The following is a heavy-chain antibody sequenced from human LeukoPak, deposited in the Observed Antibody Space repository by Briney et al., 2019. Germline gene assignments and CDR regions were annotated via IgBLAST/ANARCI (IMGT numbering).Heavy chain of an antibody. CDR1: GFTFSSYG. J-gene: IGHJ3*01. V-gene: IGHV3-30*18. D-gene: IGHD3-22*01. Sequence: PGRSLRLSCAASGFTFSSYGMNWVRQAPGKGLEWVAVISDDGSNKYYADSVKGRFTISRGNSKNTLHMQMNSLRAEDTAVYYCAKVLRITMIDDAFDVWGQGTMVTVSS. CDR3: AKVLRITMIDDAFDV. CDR2: ISDDGSNK.